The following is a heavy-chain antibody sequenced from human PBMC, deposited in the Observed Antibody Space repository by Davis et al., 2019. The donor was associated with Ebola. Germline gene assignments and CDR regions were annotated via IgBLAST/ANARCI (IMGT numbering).Heavy chain of an antibody. J-gene: IGHJ6*02. D-gene: IGHD3-22*01. V-gene: IGHV1-2*04. CDR1: GYTFTTYG. CDR3: ARDYDSSGYQLVYYYYGMDV. Sequence: ASVKVSCKASGYTFTTYGINWVRQAPGQGLEWMGWINPNTGDTKYGQKFQGWVTMTRDSSMSTAYMELTRLRSDDTAVYYCARDYDSSGYQLVYYYYGMDVWGQGTTVTVSS. CDR2: INPNTGDT.